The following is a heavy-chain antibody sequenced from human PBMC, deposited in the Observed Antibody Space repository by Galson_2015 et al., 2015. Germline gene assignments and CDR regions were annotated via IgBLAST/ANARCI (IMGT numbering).Heavy chain of an antibody. CDR1: GGTFSSYA. V-gene: IGHV1-69*13. D-gene: IGHD3-10*01. CDR2: IIPTFGTA. J-gene: IGHJ6*02. Sequence: SVKVSCKASGGTFSSYAISWVRQAPGQGLEWMGGIIPTFGTANYAQKFQGRVTITADESTSTAYMELSSLRSEDTAVYYCARDLDQYYYGSDYYYGMDVWGQGTTVTVSS. CDR3: ARDLDQYYYGSDYYYGMDV.